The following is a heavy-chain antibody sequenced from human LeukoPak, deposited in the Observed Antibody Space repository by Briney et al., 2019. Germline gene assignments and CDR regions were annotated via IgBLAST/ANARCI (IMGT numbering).Heavy chain of an antibody. Sequence: GGSLRLSCAASGFTFNDSYMSWIRQAAGKGLEWVSYISSTSSHTNYADSVKGRFTISRDNAKKSLYLQMNSLRAEDTAVYYCARGSARWFDPWGQGTLVTVSS. J-gene: IGHJ5*02. CDR2: ISSTSSHT. V-gene: IGHV3-11*05. CDR3: ARGSARWFDP. CDR1: GFTFNDSY.